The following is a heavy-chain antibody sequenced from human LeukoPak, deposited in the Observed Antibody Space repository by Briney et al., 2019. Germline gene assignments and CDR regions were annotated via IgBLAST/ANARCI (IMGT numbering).Heavy chain of an antibody. CDR2: ISGSGGRT. J-gene: IGHJ4*02. CDR3: AKWPGGESSHFEY. V-gene: IGHV3-23*01. Sequence: GGSLRLSCAASGFTFSNYAMSWVRQAPGKGLEWVSAISGSGGRTYYADSVKGRFTISRDNSNSRNTLYLQMNSLTAEDTAVYYCAKWPGGESSHFEYWGQGTLVTVSS. D-gene: IGHD2-2*01. CDR1: GFTFSNYA.